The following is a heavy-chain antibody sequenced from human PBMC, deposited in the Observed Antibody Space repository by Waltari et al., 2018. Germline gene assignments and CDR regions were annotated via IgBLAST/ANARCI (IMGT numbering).Heavy chain of an antibody. CDR2: ISGTGDST. CDR3: AKDRVVVAIGELDY. D-gene: IGHD2-15*01. Sequence: EVQLLESGGGLVQPGGSLRLSCAASGFTFTSFAMSWVRQAPGKGLEWVSGISGTGDSTYYADSVKDRFTISRDSYKNMLHLQMNSLRADDTAIYYCAKDRVVVAIGELDYWGQGTLVTVSS. V-gene: IGHV3-23*01. CDR1: GFTFTSFA. J-gene: IGHJ4*02.